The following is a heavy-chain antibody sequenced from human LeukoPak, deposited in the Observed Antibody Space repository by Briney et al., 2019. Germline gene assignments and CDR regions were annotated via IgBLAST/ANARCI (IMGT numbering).Heavy chain of an antibody. CDR3: ARHCSSSWYSHYYYGMDV. CDR1: GGSVSSGSYY. V-gene: IGHV4-39*01. Sequence: SETLSLTCTVSGGSVSSGSYYWSWIRQPPGKGLEWIGYIYYSGSTYYNPSLKSRVTISVDTSKNQFSLKLSSVTAADTAVYYCARHCSSSWYSHYYYGMDVWGQGTTVTVSS. J-gene: IGHJ6*02. D-gene: IGHD6-13*01. CDR2: IYYSGST.